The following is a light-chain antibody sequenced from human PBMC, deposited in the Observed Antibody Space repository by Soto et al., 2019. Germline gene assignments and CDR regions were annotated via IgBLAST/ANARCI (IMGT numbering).Light chain of an antibody. J-gene: IGKJ4*01. CDR3: QQYHNSVPT. V-gene: IGKV1-39*01. Sequence: DIQMTQSPSSLSASVGDSVTITCRASQSISSSLNWCQHKPGKAPKVLISSASSLRSGVPSRFSGSGSGTDFTLTISSLQPDDSATYYCQQYHNSVPTFGGGTTIEIK. CDR1: QSISSS. CDR2: SAS.